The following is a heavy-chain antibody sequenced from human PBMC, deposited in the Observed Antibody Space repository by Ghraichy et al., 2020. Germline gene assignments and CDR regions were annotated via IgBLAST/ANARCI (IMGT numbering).Heavy chain of an antibody. CDR2: IYYSGST. D-gene: IGHD5-24*01. V-gene: IGHV4-61*01. Sequence: SETLSLTCTVSGGSVSSGSYYWSWIRQPPGKGLEWIGYIYYSGSTNYNPSLKSRVTISVDTSKNQFSLKLSSVTAADTAVYYCARAPRDGYNFGGYYFDYWGQGTLVTVSS. CDR3: ARAPRDGYNFGGYYFDY. CDR1: GGSVSSGSYY. J-gene: IGHJ4*02.